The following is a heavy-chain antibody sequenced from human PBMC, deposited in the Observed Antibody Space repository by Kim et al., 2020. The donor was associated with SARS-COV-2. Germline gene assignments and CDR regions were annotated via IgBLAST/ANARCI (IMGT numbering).Heavy chain of an antibody. J-gene: IGHJ3*02. V-gene: IGHV4-31*03. Sequence: SETLSLTCTVSGGSISSGGYYWSWIRQHPGKGLEWIGYIYYSGSTYYNPSLKSRVTISVDTSKNQFSLKLSSVTAADTAVYYCASMGHSSGPNAFDIWGQGTMVTVSS. CDR2: IYYSGST. D-gene: IGHD3-22*01. CDR1: GGSISSGGYY. CDR3: ASMGHSSGPNAFDI.